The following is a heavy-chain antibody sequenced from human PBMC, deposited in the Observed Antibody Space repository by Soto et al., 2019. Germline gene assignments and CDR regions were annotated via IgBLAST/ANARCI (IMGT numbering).Heavy chain of an antibody. J-gene: IGHJ4*02. CDR1: GFSFGDFY. D-gene: IGHD3-9*01. CDR2: INSSSITP. CDR3: ARETPYDIVPGYTKMYMDS. V-gene: IGHV3-11*01. Sequence: VQLMEAGGGLVRPGGSLRLSCAASGFSFGDFYMNWVRLAPGRGLEWGSVINSSSITPYYADSVRGRFTTSRDNAQKTLYLHMNNLRADDTAVYFCARETPYDIVPGYTKMYMDSWGPGNQVAV.